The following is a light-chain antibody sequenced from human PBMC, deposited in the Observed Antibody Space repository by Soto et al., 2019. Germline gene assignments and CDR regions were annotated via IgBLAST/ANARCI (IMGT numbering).Light chain of an antibody. CDR2: AAS. J-gene: IGKJ1*01. Sequence: DIQMTQSPSSLSASIGDRVTISCRASQGISNDLAWYQQKPGKVPYLLIYAASTSHSGVPSRFRGSGSGTDFTLTISSLQPDDVAKSYCQNYNSAPRTFGQGTKVDIK. V-gene: IGKV1-27*01. CDR3: QNYNSAPRT. CDR1: QGISND.